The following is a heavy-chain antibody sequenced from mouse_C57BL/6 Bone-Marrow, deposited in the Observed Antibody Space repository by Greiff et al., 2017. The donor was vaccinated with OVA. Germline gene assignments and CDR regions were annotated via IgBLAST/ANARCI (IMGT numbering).Heavy chain of an antibody. CDR3: ARSTGTGFAWFAY. Sequence: VQLQHPGAELVKPGASVKMSCKASGYTFTSYWITWVKQRPGQGLEWIGDIYPGSGSTNYNEKFKSKATLTVDTSSSTAYMQLSSLTSEDSAVYYCARSTGTGFAWFAYWGQGTLVTVSA. V-gene: IGHV1-55*01. J-gene: IGHJ3*01. CDR2: IYPGSGST. CDR1: GYTFTSYW. D-gene: IGHD4-1*02.